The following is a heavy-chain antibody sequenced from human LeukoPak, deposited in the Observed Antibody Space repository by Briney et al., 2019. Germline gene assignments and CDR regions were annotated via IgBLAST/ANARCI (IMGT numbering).Heavy chain of an antibody. CDR3: AKGYSSSPWGDAFDI. Sequence: GGSLRLSCAASGFTFSSYSMNWVRQAPGKGLEWVSYISSSSSTIYYADSVKGRFTISRDNAKNSLYLQMNSLRAEDTAVYYCAKGYSSSPWGDAFDIWGQGTMVTVSS. CDR2: ISSSSSTI. J-gene: IGHJ3*02. D-gene: IGHD6-6*01. V-gene: IGHV3-48*04. CDR1: GFTFSSYS.